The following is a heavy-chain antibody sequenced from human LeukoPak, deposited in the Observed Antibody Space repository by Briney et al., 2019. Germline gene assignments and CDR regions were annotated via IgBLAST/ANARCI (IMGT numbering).Heavy chain of an antibody. CDR2: IYYSGST. CDR3: ARVIAAAGTNWFDP. CDR1: GGSISSYY. J-gene: IGHJ5*02. Sequence: PSETLSLTCTVSGGSISSYYWSWLRQPPGKGLEWIGYIYYSGSTNYNPSLKSRVTISVDTYKNQFSLKLSSVTAADTAVYYCARVIAAAGTNWFDPWGQGTLVTVSS. V-gene: IGHV4-59*01. D-gene: IGHD6-13*01.